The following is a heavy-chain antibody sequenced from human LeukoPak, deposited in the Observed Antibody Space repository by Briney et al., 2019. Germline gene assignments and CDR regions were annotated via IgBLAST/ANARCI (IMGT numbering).Heavy chain of an antibody. V-gene: IGHV4-34*01. Sequence: SETLSLTCAVYGVSFSGYYWNWIRQPPGKGLEWIGEINHSGSTNYNPSLKSRVTISVDTSKNQFSLKLSSVTAADTAVYYCARGYDSSGYYRNKGLDYWGQGTLVTVSS. CDR2: INHSGST. CDR3: ARGYDSSGYYRNKGLDY. J-gene: IGHJ4*02. CDR1: GVSFSGYY. D-gene: IGHD3-22*01.